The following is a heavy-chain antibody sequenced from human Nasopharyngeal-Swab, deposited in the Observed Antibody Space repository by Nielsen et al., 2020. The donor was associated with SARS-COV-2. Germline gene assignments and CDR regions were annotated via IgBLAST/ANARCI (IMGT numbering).Heavy chain of an antibody. D-gene: IGHD4-17*01. V-gene: IGHV3-48*03. J-gene: IGHJ4*02. Sequence: GESLKISCAASGFTFSSYTMNWVRQAPGKGLEWVSYIRSSGNTLYYADSVKGRFTVSRDNAKNSLFLHLGSLRAEDTAVYYCAREGYGDSSFYFDYWGQGTLVTVSS. CDR1: GFTFSSYT. CDR2: IRSSGNTL. CDR3: AREGYGDSSFYFDY.